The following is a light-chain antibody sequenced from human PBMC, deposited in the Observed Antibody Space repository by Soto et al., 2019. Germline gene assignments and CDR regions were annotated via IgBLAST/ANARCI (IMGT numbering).Light chain of an antibody. CDR3: QQYGSSGT. Sequence: ELVLTQSPGTLSLSPGERATLSCRASQSVSNNYLAWYQQQPGQAPRLLIYGASNRATGIPDRFSGSGSGTDFTLSISRLEPEDFAVYYCQQYGSSGTFGQGTKVE. V-gene: IGKV3-20*01. CDR2: GAS. CDR1: QSVSNNY. J-gene: IGKJ1*01.